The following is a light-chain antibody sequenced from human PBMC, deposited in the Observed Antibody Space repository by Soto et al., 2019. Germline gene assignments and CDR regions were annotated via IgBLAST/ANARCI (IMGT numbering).Light chain of an antibody. J-gene: IGKJ1*01. CDR1: QSVSSNY. V-gene: IGKV3-20*01. CDR2: GAS. Sequence: LTQSPGTLSLYPGERATLSCRASQSVSSNYLAWYQQKPGQAPRLLIYGASTRATGVPDRFSGSGSGTDFTLTISRLEPEDFASYYCQHYNSYGTFGQGTKVDIK. CDR3: QHYNSYGT.